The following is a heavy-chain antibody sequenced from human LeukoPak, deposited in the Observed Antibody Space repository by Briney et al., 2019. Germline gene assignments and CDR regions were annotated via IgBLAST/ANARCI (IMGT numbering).Heavy chain of an antibody. CDR2: ISSSSSYI. CDR1: GFTFSSYS. D-gene: IGHD6-13*01. Sequence: PGGSLRLSCAASGFTFSSYSMNWVRQAPGKGLEWVSSISSSSSYIYYADSVKGRFTISRDNAKTSLYLQMKSLRAEDTAVYYCARGSAAVGQELDYWGQGTLVTVSS. J-gene: IGHJ4*02. V-gene: IGHV3-21*01. CDR3: ARGSAAVGQELDY.